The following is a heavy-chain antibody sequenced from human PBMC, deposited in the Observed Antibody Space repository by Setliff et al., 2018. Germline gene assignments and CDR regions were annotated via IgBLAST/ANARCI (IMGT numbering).Heavy chain of an antibody. J-gene: IGHJ4*02. V-gene: IGHV4-31*03. Sequence: SETLSFTCTVSGGSISSGGYYWSWIRQHPGKGLEWIGYIYYSGSTYYNPSLKSRVTISVDTSKNQFSLKLSSVTAADTAVYYCARGGTFRYFDFWGQGAPVTVSS. D-gene: IGHD5-12*01. CDR2: IYYSGST. CDR1: GGSISSGGYY. CDR3: ARGGTFRYFDF.